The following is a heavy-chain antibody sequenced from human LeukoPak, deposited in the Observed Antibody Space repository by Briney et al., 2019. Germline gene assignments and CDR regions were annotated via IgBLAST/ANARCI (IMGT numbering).Heavy chain of an antibody. V-gene: IGHV3-11*04. J-gene: IGHJ4*02. D-gene: IGHD3-3*01. CDR3: ARDSAIFGVVASADY. CDR1: GFTFSDYY. CDR2: ISSSGSTI. Sequence: GGSLRLSCAASGFTFSDYYMSWIRQAPGKGLEWVSYISSSGSTIYYADSVKGRFTISRDNAKNSLYLQMNSLRAEDTAVYYCARDSAIFGVVASADYWGQGTLVTVSS.